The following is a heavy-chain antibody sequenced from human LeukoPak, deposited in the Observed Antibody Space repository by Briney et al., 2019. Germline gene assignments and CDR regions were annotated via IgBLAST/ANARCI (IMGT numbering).Heavy chain of an antibody. CDR3: ARVDYGSGSYRFDP. V-gene: IGHV4-39*07. D-gene: IGHD3-10*01. CDR1: GGSISSSSYY. CDR2: IYYSGST. Sequence: PSETLSLTCTVSGGSISSSSYYWGWIRQPPGKGLEWIGSIYYSGSTYYNPSLKSRVTISVDTSKNQFSLKLSSVTAADTAVYYCARVDYGSGSYRFDPWGQGTLVTVSS. J-gene: IGHJ5*02.